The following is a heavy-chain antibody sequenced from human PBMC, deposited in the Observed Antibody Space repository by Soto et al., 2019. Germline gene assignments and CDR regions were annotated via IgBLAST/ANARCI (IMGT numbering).Heavy chain of an antibody. Sequence: PGGSLRLSCAVSGFTFSSSEMYWVRQAPEKGLEWISYIHPSGQPIFYADSVKGRFTISRDNANNSLFLQMNSLRAEDTAVYYCARRASRWGQGTMVTVSS. CDR1: GFTFSSSE. D-gene: IGHD1-26*01. CDR2: IHPSGQPI. J-gene: IGHJ3*01. V-gene: IGHV3-48*03. CDR3: ARRASR.